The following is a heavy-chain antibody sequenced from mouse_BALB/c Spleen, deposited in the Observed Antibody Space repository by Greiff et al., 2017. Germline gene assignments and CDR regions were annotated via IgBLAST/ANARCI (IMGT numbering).Heavy chain of an antibody. D-gene: IGHD2-1*01. Sequence: EVKLVESGGGLVKPGGSLKLSCAASGFTFSDYYMYWVRQTPEKRLEWVATISDGGSYTYYPDSVKGRFTISRDNAKNNLYLQMSSLKSEDTAMYYCARGFGNQAWFAYWGQGTLVTVSA. CDR2: ISDGGSYT. CDR3: ARGFGNQAWFAY. J-gene: IGHJ3*01. CDR1: GFTFSDYY. V-gene: IGHV5-4*02.